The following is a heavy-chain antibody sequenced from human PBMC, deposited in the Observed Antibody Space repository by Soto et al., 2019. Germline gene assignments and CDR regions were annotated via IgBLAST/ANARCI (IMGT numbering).Heavy chain of an antibody. J-gene: IGHJ6*02. Sequence: GGSLRLSCAASGFTFSSYAMSWVRQAPGKGLEWVSAISGSGGSTYYADSVKGRFTISRDNSKNTLYLKMNSLRAEDTAVYYCAKDLAPYYYDSSGYARNYYYYYGMDVWGQGTTVTVSS. CDR3: AKDLAPYYYDSSGYARNYYYYYGMDV. V-gene: IGHV3-23*01. CDR2: ISGSGGST. CDR1: GFTFSSYA. D-gene: IGHD3-22*01.